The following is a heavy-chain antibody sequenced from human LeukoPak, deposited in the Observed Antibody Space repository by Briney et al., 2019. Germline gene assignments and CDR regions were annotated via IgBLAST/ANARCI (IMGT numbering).Heavy chain of an antibody. D-gene: IGHD1-14*01. CDR2: ISYDGSNK. Sequence: GGSLRLSCAASGFTFSSYGMHWVRQAPGKGLEWVAVISYDGSNKYYADSVKGRFTISRDNSKNTLYLQMNSLKAEDTAVYYCAKLHNLNSDYWGQGTLVTVSS. CDR3: AKLHNLNSDY. CDR1: GFTFSSYG. J-gene: IGHJ4*02. V-gene: IGHV3-30*18.